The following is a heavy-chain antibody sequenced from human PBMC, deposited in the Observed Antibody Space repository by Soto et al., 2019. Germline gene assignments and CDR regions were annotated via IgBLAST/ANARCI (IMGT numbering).Heavy chain of an antibody. J-gene: IGHJ6*02. Sequence: GGSLRLSCAASGFTFSSYGMHWVRQAPGKGLEWVAVISYDGSNKYYADSVKGRFTISRDNSKNTLYLQMNSLRAEDTAVYYCAKDGGIWFGELLYYYYYYGMDVWGQGTTVTVSS. CDR2: ISYDGSNK. CDR1: GFTFSSYG. D-gene: IGHD3-10*01. V-gene: IGHV3-30*18. CDR3: AKDGGIWFGELLYYYYYYGMDV.